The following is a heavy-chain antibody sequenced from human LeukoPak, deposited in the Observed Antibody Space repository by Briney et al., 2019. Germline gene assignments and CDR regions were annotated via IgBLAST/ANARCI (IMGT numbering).Heavy chain of an antibody. CDR2: IYYSGST. Sequence: PSQTLSLTCTVSGGSISSGGYYWSWIRQPPGKGLEWIGYIYYSGSTNYNPSLKSRVTISVDTSKNQFSLKLSSVTAADTAVYYCARGVPGDGYNFPFDYWGQGTLVTVSS. CDR3: ARGVPGDGYNFPFDY. D-gene: IGHD5-24*01. CDR1: GGSISSGGYY. J-gene: IGHJ4*02. V-gene: IGHV4-61*08.